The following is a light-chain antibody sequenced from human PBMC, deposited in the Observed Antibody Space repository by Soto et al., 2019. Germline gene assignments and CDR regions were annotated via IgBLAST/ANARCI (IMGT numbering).Light chain of an antibody. CDR3: CSYAPSRTLL. J-gene: IGLJ2*01. CDR2: EGN. Sequence: QSVLTQPASVSGSPGESITISCTGPSSDVGTYNLVTWYQQHPGRVPKLILYEGNKRPSGVSSRFSASKSGNTASLTISGLQAEDEADYFCCSYAPSRTLLFGGGTKSPS. CDR1: SSDVGTYNL. V-gene: IGLV2-23*01.